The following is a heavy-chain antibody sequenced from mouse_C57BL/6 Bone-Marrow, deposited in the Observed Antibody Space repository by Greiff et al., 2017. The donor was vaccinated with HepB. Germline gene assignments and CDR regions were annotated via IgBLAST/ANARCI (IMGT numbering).Heavy chain of an antibody. V-gene: IGHV14-2*01. CDR2: IDPEDGET. D-gene: IGHD1-1*01. CDR1: GFNIKDYY. J-gene: IGHJ4*01. Sequence: EVKLMESGAELVKPGASVKLSCTASGFNIKDYYMHWVKQRTEQGLEWIGRIDPEDGETKYAPKFQGKATITADTSSNTAYLQLSSLTSEDTAVYYCAKITTVVDIWAMDYWGQGTSVTVSS. CDR3: AKITTVVDIWAMDY.